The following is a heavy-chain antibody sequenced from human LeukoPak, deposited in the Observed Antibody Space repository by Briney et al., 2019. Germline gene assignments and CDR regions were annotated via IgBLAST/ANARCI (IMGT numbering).Heavy chain of an antibody. V-gene: IGHV1-18*01. D-gene: IGHD1-26*01. CDR2: ISAYNGNT. Sequence: ASVKVSCKASGYTFTRHVICWVRQAPGQGLEWMGWISAYNGNTNYAQKLQGRVTMTTDTSTSTAYMELRSLRSDDTAVYYCARVGAGDDAFDIWGQGTMVTVSS. J-gene: IGHJ3*02. CDR1: GYTFTRHV. CDR3: ARVGAGDDAFDI.